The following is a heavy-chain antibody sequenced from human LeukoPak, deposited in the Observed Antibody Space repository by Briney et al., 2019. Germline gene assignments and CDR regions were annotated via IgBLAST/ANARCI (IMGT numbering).Heavy chain of an antibody. D-gene: IGHD3-10*01. CDR2: ISSSGSTI. CDR1: GFTFSDYY. V-gene: IGHV3-11*04. J-gene: IGHJ6*03. CDR3: ARNYGSGSYSPYYYMDV. Sequence: GGSLRLSCAASGFTFSDYYMSWIRQAPGKGLEWVSYISSSGSTIYYADSVKGRFTISRDNAKNTLYLQMNSLRAEDTAVYYCARNYGSGSYSPYYYMDVWGKGTTVTVSS.